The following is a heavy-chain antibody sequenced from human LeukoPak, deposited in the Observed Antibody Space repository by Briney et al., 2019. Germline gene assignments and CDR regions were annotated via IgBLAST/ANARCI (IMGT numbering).Heavy chain of an antibody. D-gene: IGHD2-15*01. Sequence: GSLRLSCAASGFTFSSYAMSWVRQAPGKGLEWASAISGSGGSTYYADSVKGRFTISRDNSKNTLYLQMNSLRAEDTAVYYCAKSLPHQGLIAALDYWGQGTLVTVSS. CDR3: AKSLPHQGLIAALDY. J-gene: IGHJ4*02. CDR2: ISGSGGST. V-gene: IGHV3-23*01. CDR1: GFTFSSYA.